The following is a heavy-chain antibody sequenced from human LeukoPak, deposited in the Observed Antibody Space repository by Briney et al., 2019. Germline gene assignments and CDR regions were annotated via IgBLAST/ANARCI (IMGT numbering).Heavy chain of an antibody. Sequence: SETLSLTCAVYGGSFSGYYWSWIRQPPGKGLEWIGEINHSGSTNYNPSLKSRVTISVDTSKNQFSLNLNSVTAADTAVYYCARFTSSWYGTDYWGQGTLVTVSS. CDR3: ARFTSSWYGTDY. V-gene: IGHV4-34*01. CDR1: GGSFSGYY. J-gene: IGHJ4*02. CDR2: INHSGST. D-gene: IGHD6-13*01.